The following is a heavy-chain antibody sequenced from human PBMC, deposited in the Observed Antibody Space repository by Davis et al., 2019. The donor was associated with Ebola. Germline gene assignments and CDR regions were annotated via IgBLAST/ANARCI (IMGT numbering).Heavy chain of an antibody. CDR1: GGSISSSSYY. Sequence: SETLSLTCTVSGGSISSSSYYWGWIRQPPGKGLEWIGSIYYSGSTYYIPSLKSRVTISVDTSKNQFSLKLSSVTAADTAVYYCYSGSYYNYGMDVWGKGTTVTVSS. J-gene: IGHJ6*04. CDR3: YSGSYYNYGMDV. D-gene: IGHD3-10*01. V-gene: IGHV4-39*01. CDR2: IYYSGST.